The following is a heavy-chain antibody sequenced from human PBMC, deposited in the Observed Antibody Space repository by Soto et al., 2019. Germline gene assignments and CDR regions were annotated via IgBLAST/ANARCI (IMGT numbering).Heavy chain of an antibody. CDR3: ANGRSSMIVVVMDY. CDR2: ITWNSGHI. Sequence: GGSLRLSCVASGFNFDDSAMNWVRQVPGKGLEWVSGITWNSGHILYADSVKGRFTISRDNAKKSLYLELNSLRPEDMALYYCANGRSSMIVVVMDYWGQGTPVTVSS. V-gene: IGHV3-9*03. CDR1: GFNFDDSA. J-gene: IGHJ4*02. D-gene: IGHD3-22*01.